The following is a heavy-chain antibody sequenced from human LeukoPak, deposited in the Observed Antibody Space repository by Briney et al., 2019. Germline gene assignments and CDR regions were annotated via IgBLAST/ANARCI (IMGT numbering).Heavy chain of an antibody. CDR1: GFTFSSYA. V-gene: IGHV3-23*01. CDR3: AKSGLNRLDY. D-gene: IGHD2-15*01. CDR2: ISGSGRGGST. Sequence: GGSLRLSCAASGFTFSSYAMSWVRQAPGKGLEWVPNISGSGRGGSTYYADSVKGRFTISRDNSKNTLFLQMNSLRAEDTAVYYCAKSGLNRLDYWGQGTLVTVSS. J-gene: IGHJ4*02.